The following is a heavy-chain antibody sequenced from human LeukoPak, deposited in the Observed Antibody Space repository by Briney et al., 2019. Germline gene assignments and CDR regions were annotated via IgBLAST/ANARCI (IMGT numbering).Heavy chain of an antibody. J-gene: IGHJ4*02. Sequence: ALVKVSCKASGYTFTSYDFNWVRQATGQRPEWMGWMSPNSGDTGYAQKFQDRVTMTRNTSMSTAYMELSSLRSDDTAVYYCARGPPNWGYDYWGPGTLVTVSS. CDR1: GYTFTSYD. CDR2: MSPNSGDT. CDR3: ARGPPNWGYDY. V-gene: IGHV1-8*01. D-gene: IGHD7-27*01.